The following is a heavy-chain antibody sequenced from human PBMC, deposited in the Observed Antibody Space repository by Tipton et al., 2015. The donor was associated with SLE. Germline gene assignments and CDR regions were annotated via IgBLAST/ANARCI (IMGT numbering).Heavy chain of an antibody. Sequence: TLSLTCNVSGDSISRSTYYWGWIRQPPGKGLEWIGTIYYLGNTYYNPSLKSRVAMSVDTSMNHFSLKLSSVTAADPAVYYCAKLRRPAVTLYYMDVWGKGTTVTISS. CDR2: IYYLGNT. D-gene: IGHD2-15*01. CDR3: AKLRRPAVTLYYMDV. J-gene: IGHJ6*03. V-gene: IGHV4-39*02. CDR1: GDSISRSTYY.